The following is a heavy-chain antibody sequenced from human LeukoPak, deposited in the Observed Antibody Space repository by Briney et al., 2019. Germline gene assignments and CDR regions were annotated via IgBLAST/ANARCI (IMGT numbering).Heavy chain of an antibody. D-gene: IGHD1-1*01. CDR2: ISVDSIA. CDR1: GLTFSSYA. Sequence: GGTLRLSCAASGLTFSSYALSWGCQAPGQGLDWVSSISVDSIAYYLDSVKGRFTISRDNSKSTLYLQMHSLRAEDTALYYCAKCNLNNCREGFDIWGQGTMVTVSS. CDR3: AKCNLNNCREGFDI. J-gene: IGHJ3*02. V-gene: IGHV3-23*01.